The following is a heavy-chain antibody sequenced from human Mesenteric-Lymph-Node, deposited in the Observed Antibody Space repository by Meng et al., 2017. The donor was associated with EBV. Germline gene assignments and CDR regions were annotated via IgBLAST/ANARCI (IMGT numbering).Heavy chain of an antibody. V-gene: IGHV7-4-1*02. CDR3: ARKVGISSAKWYFDV. J-gene: IGHJ2*01. Sequence: QVHLGQSGSELKKLGASVKVSCTASGYTFTSYPMNWVRQAPGQGLEWMGGINTNTGNPTYAQGFTGRFVFSLDSSVSTAYLQISSLKAEDTAVYYCARKVGISSAKWYFDVWGRGTLVTVFS. D-gene: IGHD1-26*01. CDR1: GYTFTSYP. CDR2: INTNTGNP.